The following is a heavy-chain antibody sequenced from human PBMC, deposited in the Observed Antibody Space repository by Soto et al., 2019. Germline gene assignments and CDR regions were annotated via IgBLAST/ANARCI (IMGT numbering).Heavy chain of an antibody. CDR3: ALGGYNYGRPLDF. CDR1: GGSVSSYH. D-gene: IGHD5-18*01. CDR2: IYHSGKT. V-gene: IGHV4-59*02. Sequence: SETLSLTCIVSGGSVSSYHCNWIRQAPGKGLEWLGYIYHSGKTFYNPALTGRVSMSLDTSKNQFSLTLNSVTAADTGLYFCALGGYNYGRPLDFWGQGTLVTVSS. J-gene: IGHJ4*02.